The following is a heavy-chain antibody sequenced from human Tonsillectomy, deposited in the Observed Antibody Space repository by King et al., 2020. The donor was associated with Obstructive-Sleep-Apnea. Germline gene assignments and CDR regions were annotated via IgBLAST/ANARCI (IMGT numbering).Heavy chain of an antibody. CDR2: IYYSGST. Sequence: LQLQESGPGLVKPSETLSLTCTVSGGSISSYYWSWIRQPPGKGLEWIGYIYYSGSTNYNPSLKSRVTISVDTSKNQFSLKLSSVTAADTAVYYCARNSGWYQYYYYGMDVWGQGTTVTVSS. J-gene: IGHJ6*02. V-gene: IGHV4-59*08. D-gene: IGHD6-19*01. CDR1: GGSISSYY. CDR3: ARNSGWYQYYYYGMDV.